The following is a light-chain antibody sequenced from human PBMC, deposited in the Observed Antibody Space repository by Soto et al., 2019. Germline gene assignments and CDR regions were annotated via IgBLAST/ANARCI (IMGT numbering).Light chain of an antibody. CDR2: AAS. V-gene: IGKV1-39*01. CDR3: QQSYSTPRT. J-gene: IGKJ1*01. Sequence: DIQMTQSPSSLSASVRDRVTITCRASQSISSYLNWYQQKPGKAPKLLIYAASSLQSGVPSRFSCSGSGTDFTLTVSSLQPEDFATYFCQQSYSTPRTFGQGTKVEVK. CDR1: QSISSY.